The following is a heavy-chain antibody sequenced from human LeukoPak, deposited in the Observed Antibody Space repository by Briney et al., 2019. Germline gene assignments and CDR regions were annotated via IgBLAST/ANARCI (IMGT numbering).Heavy chain of an antibody. Sequence: ASVKVSCKASGYTFTSYAMHWVRQAPGQTLEWMGWINAGNGNTKYSQKFQGRVTITRDTSASTAYMELSSLRSEDTAVYYCARARSGYNFDYWGQGTLVTVSS. J-gene: IGHJ4*02. CDR3: ARARSGYNFDY. D-gene: IGHD3-22*01. CDR2: INAGNGNT. V-gene: IGHV1-3*01. CDR1: GYTFTSYA.